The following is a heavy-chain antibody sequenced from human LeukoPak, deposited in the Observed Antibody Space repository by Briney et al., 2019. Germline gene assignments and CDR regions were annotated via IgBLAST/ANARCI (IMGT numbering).Heavy chain of an antibody. D-gene: IGHD6-19*01. Sequence: GGSLRLSCAASGFIFSNYAMHWVRQAPGKGLEWVAVISYDGSNKYYADSVKGRFTISRDNSKNMVYLQMNTLRAEDTAVYYCARGAAGIAVAGITYWGQGTLVTVSS. J-gene: IGHJ4*02. V-gene: IGHV3-30*04. CDR1: GFIFSNYA. CDR3: ARGAAGIAVAGITY. CDR2: ISYDGSNK.